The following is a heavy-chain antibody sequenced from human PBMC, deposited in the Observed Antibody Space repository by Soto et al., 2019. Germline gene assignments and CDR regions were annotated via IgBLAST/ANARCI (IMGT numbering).Heavy chain of an antibody. J-gene: IGHJ4*02. Sequence: ASVKVSCKASGGTFSSYAISWVRQAPGQGLEWMGGIIPIFGTANYAQKFQGRVTITADESTSTAYMELSSLRSEVTAVYYCTRALGYYQPASLDYWSQGTLDTVSS. CDR2: IIPIFGTA. V-gene: IGHV1-69*13. CDR3: TRALGYYQPASLDY. D-gene: IGHD1-26*01. CDR1: GGTFSSYA.